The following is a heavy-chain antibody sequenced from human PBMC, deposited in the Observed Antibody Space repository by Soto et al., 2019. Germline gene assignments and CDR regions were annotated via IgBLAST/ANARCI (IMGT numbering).Heavy chain of an antibody. J-gene: IGHJ5*01. V-gene: IGHV3-23*01. CDR2: ISGSGGST. CDR3: AKEGICTDTVCYTGWFES. CDR1: GFTFSSYA. Sequence: PGGSLRLSCAASGFTFSSYAMSWVRQAPGKGLEWVSAISGSGGSTYYADSVKGRFTISRDNSKNTLYLQMNSLRAEDTAEYYCAKEGICTDTVCYTGWFESWGQGTLVTVSS. D-gene: IGHD2-8*01.